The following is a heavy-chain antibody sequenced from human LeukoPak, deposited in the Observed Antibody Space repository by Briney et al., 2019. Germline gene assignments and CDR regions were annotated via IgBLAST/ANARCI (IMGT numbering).Heavy chain of an antibody. J-gene: IGHJ4*02. D-gene: IGHD3-10*01. Sequence: PSETLSLTCTVSGYSISSGYYWGWIRQPPGKGLEWIGSIYHSGSTYYNPSLKSRVTISVDMSKNQFSLKLSSVTAADTAEYYCARDQGRGLWFGELLPFDYWGQGTLVTVSS. CDR1: GYSISSGYY. CDR3: ARDQGRGLWFGELLPFDY. V-gene: IGHV4-38-2*02. CDR2: IYHSGST.